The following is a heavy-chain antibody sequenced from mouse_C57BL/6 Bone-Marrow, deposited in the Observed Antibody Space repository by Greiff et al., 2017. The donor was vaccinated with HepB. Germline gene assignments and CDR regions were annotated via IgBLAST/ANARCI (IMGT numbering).Heavy chain of an antibody. Sequence: VKLMESGAELVRPGASVTLSCKASGYTFTDYEMHWVKQTPVHGLEWIGAIDPETGGTAYNQKFKGKAILTADKSSSTAYMELRSLTSEDSAVYYCTRRGYGNYVDYAMDYWGQGTSVTVSS. D-gene: IGHD2-1*01. CDR1: GYTFTDYE. J-gene: IGHJ4*01. CDR2: IDPETGGT. V-gene: IGHV1-15*01. CDR3: TRRGYGNYVDYAMDY.